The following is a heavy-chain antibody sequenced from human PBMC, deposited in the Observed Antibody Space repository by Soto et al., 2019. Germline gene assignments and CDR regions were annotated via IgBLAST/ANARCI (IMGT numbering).Heavy chain of an antibody. V-gene: IGHV3-64D*06. CDR2: ISSNGGST. J-gene: IGHJ4*02. Sequence: GGSLRLSCSASGFTFSSYAMHWVRQAPGKGLEYVSAISSNGGSTYYADSVKGRFTISRDXXXXXXXXXXXXXXAEDTAVYXCVKGPYSSSWFYFDYWGQGTLVTVSS. D-gene: IGHD6-13*01. CDR3: VKGPYSSSWFYFDY. CDR1: GFTFSSYA.